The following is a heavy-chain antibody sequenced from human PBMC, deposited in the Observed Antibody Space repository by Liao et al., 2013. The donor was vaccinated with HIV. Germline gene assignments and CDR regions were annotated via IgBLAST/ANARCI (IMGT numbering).Heavy chain of an antibody. CDR1: GASFSDHR. J-gene: IGHJ3*02. CDR3: ARVRQWLASGGEAFDI. Sequence: QVQPQQWGARLLKPSETLSLTCDVDGASFSDHRWSWIRQPPGRAGVDWEINHSGSTSYTPSLKSRVTISGDISLRLSAVTAADTAVYYCARVRQWLASGGEAFDIWGHGTLVSVSS. CDR2: INHSGST. V-gene: IGHV4-34*01. D-gene: IGHD6-19*01.